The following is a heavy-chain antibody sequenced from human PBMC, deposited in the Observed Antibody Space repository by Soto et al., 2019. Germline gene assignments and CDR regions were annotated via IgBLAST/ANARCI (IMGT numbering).Heavy chain of an antibody. CDR3: AMSVDNSGPNPVLY. J-gene: IGHJ4*02. V-gene: IGHV4-31*03. CDR2: IYYSGST. Sequence: PSETLSLTCTVSGGSISSGGYYCSWIRQHPGKGLEWIGYIYYSGSTYYNPSLKSRVTISVDTSKNQFSLKLSSVTAADTAVYYCAMSVDNSGPNPVLYWGQGALVTVSA. D-gene: IGHD1-1*01. CDR1: GGSISSGGYY.